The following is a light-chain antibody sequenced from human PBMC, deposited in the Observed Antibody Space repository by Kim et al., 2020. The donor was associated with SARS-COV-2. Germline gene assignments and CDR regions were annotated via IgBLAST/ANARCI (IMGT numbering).Light chain of an antibody. CDR2: VSSDGSH. CDR1: SGYSSYV. CDR3: QTWVTGIRV. Sequence: QPVLTQSPSASASLGASVKLTCTLSSGYSSYVIAWHQQQPEKGPRYLMKVSSDGSHTKGDGIPDRFSGSSSGAERYLTISSLQSEDEADYYCQTWVTGIRVFGGGTRLTVL. J-gene: IGLJ3*02. V-gene: IGLV4-69*01.